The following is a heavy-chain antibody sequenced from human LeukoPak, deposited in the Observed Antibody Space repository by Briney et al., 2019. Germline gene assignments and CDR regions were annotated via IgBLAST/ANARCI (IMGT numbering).Heavy chain of an antibody. CDR2: IYYSGST. CDR3: ARAFYGGNIDY. V-gene: IGHV4-59*01. Sequence: SETLSLTCPVSGGSISSYYWSWIRQPPGKGLEWIGYIYYSGSTNYNPSLKSRVTISVDTSKNQFSLKLSSVTAADTAVYYCARAFYGGNIDYWGQGTLVTVSS. J-gene: IGHJ4*02. CDR1: GGSISSYY. D-gene: IGHD4-23*01.